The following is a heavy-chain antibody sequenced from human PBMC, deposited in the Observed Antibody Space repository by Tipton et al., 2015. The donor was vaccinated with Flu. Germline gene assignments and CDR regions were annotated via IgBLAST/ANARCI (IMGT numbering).Heavy chain of an antibody. CDR1: DFTFSSSG. Sequence: GSLRLSCAASDFTFSSSGMHWVRQAPGKGLQWVAFIRHDGSNTHYADSVNGRFTTSRDNFKNTLYLQMNSVRAEDTAVYYCAKVIPELVAGLDYWGQGTLVTVSS. J-gene: IGHJ4*02. CDR3: AKVIPELVAGLDY. CDR2: IRHDGSNT. D-gene: IGHD6-19*01. V-gene: IGHV3-30*02.